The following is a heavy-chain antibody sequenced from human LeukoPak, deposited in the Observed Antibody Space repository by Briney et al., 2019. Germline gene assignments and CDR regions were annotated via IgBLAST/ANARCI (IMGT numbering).Heavy chain of an antibody. J-gene: IGHJ4*02. CDR1: GFTFGDYG. Sequence: GGSLRLSCAASGFTFGDYGMSWVRQAPGKGLEWVPGINWNGGSTGYADSVKGRFTISRDNAKNSLYLQMNSLRAEDTALYYCARASWGGYYKGEIDYWGQGTLVTVSS. CDR2: INWNGGST. D-gene: IGHD3-3*01. V-gene: IGHV3-20*04. CDR3: ARASWGGYYKGEIDY.